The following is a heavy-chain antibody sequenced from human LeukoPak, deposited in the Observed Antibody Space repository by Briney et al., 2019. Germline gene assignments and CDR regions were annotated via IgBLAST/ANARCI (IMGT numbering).Heavy chain of an antibody. D-gene: IGHD4-17*01. J-gene: IGHJ4*02. CDR2: IDPSAGST. CDR3: AKGHDYGDYEGYFDY. Sequence: ASVKVSCKASGYTFTNYYMHWVRQAPGQGLEWMGVIDPSAGSTTYAQKFQGRVTMTRDTATSTVYMELSSLRSDDTALYYCAKGHDYGDYEGYFDYWGQGTLVTVSS. V-gene: IGHV1-46*01. CDR1: GYTFTNYY.